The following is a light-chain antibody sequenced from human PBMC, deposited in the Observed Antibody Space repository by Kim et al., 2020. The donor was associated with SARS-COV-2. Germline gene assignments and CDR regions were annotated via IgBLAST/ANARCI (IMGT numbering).Light chain of an antibody. CDR2: DAS. CDR3: QQRSSWPLT. Sequence: LFPGERATRACRSGQTVSSYLAWYQQKPGQAPRLLIYDASNRATGIPARFSGSGSGTDFTLTISGLEPEDFAVYYCQQRSSWPLTFGPGTKVDIK. CDR1: QTVSSY. J-gene: IGKJ3*01. V-gene: IGKV3-11*01.